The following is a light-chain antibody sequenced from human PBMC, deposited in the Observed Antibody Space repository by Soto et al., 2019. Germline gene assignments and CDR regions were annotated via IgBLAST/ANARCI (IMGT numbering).Light chain of an antibody. CDR3: QSYDSRLSGSGV. CDR2: GKS. J-gene: IGLJ2*01. V-gene: IGLV1-40*01. Sequence: QSVLTQPRSVSGAPGQRVTISSTGRSSNIGAGYDVHWYQLLPGTAPKLLIYGKSNRPSGVPDRFSGSKSGTSASLAITGLQAEDEADYYCQSYDSRLSGSGVFGGGTKVTVL. CDR1: SSNIGAGYD.